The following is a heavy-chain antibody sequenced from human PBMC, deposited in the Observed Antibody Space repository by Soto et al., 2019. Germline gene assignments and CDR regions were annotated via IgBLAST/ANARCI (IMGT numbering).Heavy chain of an antibody. V-gene: IGHV1-18*01. D-gene: IGHD3-10*01. CDR2: ISAPNGNT. CDR1: GYTFTSYV. Sequence: QVHLVQSGAEVKKPGASVKVSCKASGYTFTSYVITWVRQAPGQGLGWMGWISAPNGNTDYAPKLQGRVIVTRDTSPSTAYMELRSLISDDTAVYYCARGRYGEYWGQGALVTVSS. CDR3: ARGRYGEY. J-gene: IGHJ4*02.